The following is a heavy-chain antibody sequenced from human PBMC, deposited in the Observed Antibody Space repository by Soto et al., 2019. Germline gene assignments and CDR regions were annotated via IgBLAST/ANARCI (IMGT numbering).Heavy chain of an antibody. CDR1: GFTFSSYA. CDR3: ARASSVWGSYRHFDY. Sequence: GGSLRLSCAASGFTFSSYAMHWVRQAPGKGLEWVAVISYDGSNKYYADSVKGRFTISRDNSKNTLYLQMNSLRAEDTAVYYCARASSVWGSYRHFDYWGQGTLVTVSS. V-gene: IGHV3-30-3*01. D-gene: IGHD3-16*02. CDR2: ISYDGSNK. J-gene: IGHJ4*02.